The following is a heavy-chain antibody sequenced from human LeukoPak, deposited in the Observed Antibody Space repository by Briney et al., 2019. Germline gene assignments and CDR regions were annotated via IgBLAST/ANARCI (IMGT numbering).Heavy chain of an antibody. J-gene: IGHJ3*02. CDR1: GFTFSSYG. D-gene: IGHD3-22*01. Sequence: PGGSLRLSCAASGFTFSSYGMHWVRQAPGKGLEWVAFIRYDGSNKYYADSVKGRFTISRDNSKNTLYLQMNSLRAEDTAVYYCARDQIPTLKYYYDSSGYFTDAFDIWGQGTMVTVSS. CDR2: IRYDGSNK. V-gene: IGHV3-30*02. CDR3: ARDQIPTLKYYYDSSGYFTDAFDI.